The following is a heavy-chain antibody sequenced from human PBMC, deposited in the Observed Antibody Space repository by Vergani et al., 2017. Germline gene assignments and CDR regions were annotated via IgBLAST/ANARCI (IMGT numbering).Heavy chain of an antibody. D-gene: IGHD6-13*01. V-gene: IGHV1-2*02. J-gene: IGHJ4*02. CDR1: GYTFAGYN. CDR2: INPNSGGT. Sequence: QVQLVQSGAEVKKPGASVKVSCKASGYTFAGYNIHWVRQAPGQGLELMGWINPNSGGTNYAQKFQGRVTMTRDTSINTAYMELSRLRSDDTAVYYCARGWSRYSTSWFFEYWGQGTLVTVSS. CDR3: ARGWSRYSTSWFFEY.